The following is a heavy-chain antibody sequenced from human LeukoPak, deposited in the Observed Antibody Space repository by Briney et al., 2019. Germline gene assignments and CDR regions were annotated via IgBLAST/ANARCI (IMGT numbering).Heavy chain of an antibody. Sequence: PSETLSLTCTVSGGSISSYYWSWIRQPPGKGLEWIGYIYYSGSTNYNPSLKSRVTISVDTSKNQFSLKLSSVTAADTAVYYCARERYDYVWGNPPPALGYYYYMDVWGKGTTVTVSS. V-gene: IGHV4-59*12. CDR2: IYYSGST. CDR3: ARERYDYVWGNPPPALGYYYYMDV. CDR1: GGSISSYY. D-gene: IGHD3-16*01. J-gene: IGHJ6*03.